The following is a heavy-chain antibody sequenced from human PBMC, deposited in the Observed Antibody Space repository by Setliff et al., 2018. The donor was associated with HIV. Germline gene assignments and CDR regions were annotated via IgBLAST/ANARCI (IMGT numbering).Heavy chain of an antibody. CDR1: GTSLNTYY. Sequence: SETLSLTCAVYGTSLNTYYWTWIRYTPGRGLQWIGQIDHSGSTNYNPSLKSRVTLSVDASKNQFSLKVKSLTAADTATYYCAKKGRYYYGSGVTTDYFDDWGQGTPVTVSS. J-gene: IGHJ4*02. V-gene: IGHV4-34*01. D-gene: IGHD3-10*01. CDR2: IDHSGST. CDR3: AKKGRYYYGSGVTTDYFDD.